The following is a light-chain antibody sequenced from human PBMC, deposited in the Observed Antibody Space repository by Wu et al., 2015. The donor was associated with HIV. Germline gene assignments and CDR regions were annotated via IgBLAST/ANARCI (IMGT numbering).Light chain of an antibody. J-gene: IGKJ3*01. V-gene: IGKV3-15*01. Sequence: EVVMTQSPATLSVSPGERATLSCRASQSVSSNLAWYQQRPGQSPRLLIYGASTRATGIPARFSGSGSGTEFTLTISSLQSEDFAVYYCQQYNTRPSFGPGTKMDMK. CDR3: QQYNTRPS. CDR2: GAS. CDR1: QSVSSN.